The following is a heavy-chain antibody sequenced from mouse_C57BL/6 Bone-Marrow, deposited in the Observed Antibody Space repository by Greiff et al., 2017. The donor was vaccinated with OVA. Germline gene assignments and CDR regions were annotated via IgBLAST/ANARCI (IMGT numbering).Heavy chain of an antibody. CDR1: GYTFTDYY. J-gene: IGHJ1*03. CDR2: INPNNGGT. Sequence: EVQLQQSGPELVKPGASVKISCKASGYTFTDYYMNWVKQSHGKSLEWIGDINPNNGGTSYNQKFKGKATLTVDKSSSTAYMELRSLTSEDSAVYYCALYSNYGYFDVWGTGTTVTVSS. D-gene: IGHD2-5*01. V-gene: IGHV1-26*01. CDR3: ALYSNYGYFDV.